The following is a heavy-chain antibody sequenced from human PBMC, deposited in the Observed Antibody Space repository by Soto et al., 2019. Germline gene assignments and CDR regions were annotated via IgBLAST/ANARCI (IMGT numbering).Heavy chain of an antibody. CDR3: PRGAWSVDL. J-gene: IGHJ5*02. Sequence: PSETLCLTCTGSGGSMNNIYWSWIRQSPEKGLEWVGYSYYNGNTNYNPSLKSRVTMSAHTSKNQFSLKLTSVPSADPAVYFRPRGAWSVDLWGRGILVPASS. V-gene: IGHV4-59*01. D-gene: IGHD2-8*02. CDR1: GGSMNNIY. CDR2: SYYNGNT.